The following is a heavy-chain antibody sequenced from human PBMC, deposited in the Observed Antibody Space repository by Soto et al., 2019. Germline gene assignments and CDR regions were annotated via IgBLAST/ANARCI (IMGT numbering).Heavy chain of an antibody. CDR3: ARRSSSGWYPNWFDP. CDR1: GYTFTSYG. CDR2: ISAYNGHT. D-gene: IGHD6-19*01. J-gene: IGHJ5*02. V-gene: IGHV1-18*01. Sequence: QVQLVQTGAEVKKPGASVKVSCKASGYTFTSYGISWGRQAPGQGLEWMGWISAYNGHTNYAQKLHGRVTMTTDTSTSTAYMELRSLRSDDTAVYYCARRSSSGWYPNWFDPWGQGTLVTVSS.